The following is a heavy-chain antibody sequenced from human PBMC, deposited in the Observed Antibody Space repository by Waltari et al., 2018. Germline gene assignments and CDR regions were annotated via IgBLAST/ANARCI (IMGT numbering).Heavy chain of an antibody. Sequence: QVQLQESGPGPVKPSETLSLTCAVSGYSIRSGYYWGWIRQSPGTGLGWIGSIYQSGGTHYNPARRPRVTILVDTTKNQFSLKRNSVTAADTAVYYCARSPRGTSSSGPPDFDYWGQGTLVTVSS. CDR1: GYSIRSGYY. CDR3: ARSPRGTSSSGPPDFDY. V-gene: IGHV4-38-2*01. J-gene: IGHJ4*02. CDR2: IYQSGGT. D-gene: IGHD6-6*01.